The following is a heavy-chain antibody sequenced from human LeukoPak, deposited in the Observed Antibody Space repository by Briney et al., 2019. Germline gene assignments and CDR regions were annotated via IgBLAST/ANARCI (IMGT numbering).Heavy chain of an antibody. V-gene: IGHV3-30*02. Sequence: QPGGSLRLSCVASGFTFSSYGMHWVRQAPGKGLEWVAFIRYDGSNKYYADSVKGRFTISRDNSKNTLYLQMNSLRAEDTAVYYCAKDSVAAKYYFDYWGQGTLVTVSS. CDR1: GFTFSSYG. J-gene: IGHJ4*02. D-gene: IGHD2-15*01. CDR2: IRYDGSNK. CDR3: AKDSVAAKYYFDY.